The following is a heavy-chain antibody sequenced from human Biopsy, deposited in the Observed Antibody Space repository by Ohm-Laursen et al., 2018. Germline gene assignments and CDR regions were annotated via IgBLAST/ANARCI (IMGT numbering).Heavy chain of an antibody. Sequence: ASVKVSCKASAYSFGDHRIHWVRQAPGQGLEWMGRIDPKSGGTNYAQKFQGRVTMTRDTSISTAYVDLSSLRSDDTAVYYCTRGGYYYDSLAYYYWFDPWGQGTLVTVSS. D-gene: IGHD3-22*01. J-gene: IGHJ5*02. CDR1: AYSFGDHR. V-gene: IGHV1-2*06. CDR3: TRGGYYYDSLAYYYWFDP. CDR2: IDPKSGGT.